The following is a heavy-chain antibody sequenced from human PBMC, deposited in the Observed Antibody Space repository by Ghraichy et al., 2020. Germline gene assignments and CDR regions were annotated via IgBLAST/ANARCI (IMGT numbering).Heavy chain of an antibody. CDR1: GYSISSGYY. V-gene: IGHV4-38-2*01. Sequence: SQTLSLTCAVSGYSISSGYYWGWIRQPPGKGLEWIGSIYHSGSTYYNPSLKSRVTISVDTSKNQFSLKLSSVTAADTAVYYCARAHCSSTSCQEQFDYWGQGTLVTVSS. J-gene: IGHJ4*02. D-gene: IGHD2-2*01. CDR2: IYHSGST. CDR3: ARAHCSSTSCQEQFDY.